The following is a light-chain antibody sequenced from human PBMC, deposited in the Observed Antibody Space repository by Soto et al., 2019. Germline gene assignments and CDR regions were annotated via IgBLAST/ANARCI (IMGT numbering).Light chain of an antibody. CDR1: SSDVGAYNY. CDR2: DVS. J-gene: IGLJ3*02. Sequence: QSVLTQPRSVSGSPGQSVTISCTGTSSDVGAYNYVSWYQHHPGKAPKVMIYDVSERPSGVPDRFSGSKSDNKASLTISGLQAEDEADYYCCSYGGSYSWVFGGGTKVTVL. V-gene: IGLV2-11*01. CDR3: CSYGGSYSWV.